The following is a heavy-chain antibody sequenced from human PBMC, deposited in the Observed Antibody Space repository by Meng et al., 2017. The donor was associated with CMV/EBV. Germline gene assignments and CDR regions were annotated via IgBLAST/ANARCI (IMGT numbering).Heavy chain of an antibody. Sequence: GESLKISCAASGFTVSSYYMSWVRQAPGKGLEWVSGINWNGGSTGYADSVKGRFTISRDNAKNSLYLQMNSLRAEDTALYYCARDRASGSFLYYYYGIDVWGQGTTVTVSS. V-gene: IGHV3-20*04. CDR3: ARDRASGSFLYYYYGIDV. CDR2: INWNGGST. J-gene: IGHJ6*02. D-gene: IGHD3-10*01. CDR1: GFTVSSYY.